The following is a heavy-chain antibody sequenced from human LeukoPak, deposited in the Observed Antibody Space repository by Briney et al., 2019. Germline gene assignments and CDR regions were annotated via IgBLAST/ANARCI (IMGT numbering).Heavy chain of an antibody. D-gene: IGHD3-22*01. J-gene: IGHJ4*02. Sequence: GGSLRLSCAASGFTFSHYWMHWVRQAPGEGLEWVANIKQDGNEKSYVDSVKGRFTISRDNTENSLYLQMNSLRPEDTAVYYCAREDYYDGSTDYWGQGTLVTVSS. V-gene: IGHV3-7*01. CDR3: AREDYYDGSTDY. CDR1: GFTFSHYW. CDR2: IKQDGNEK.